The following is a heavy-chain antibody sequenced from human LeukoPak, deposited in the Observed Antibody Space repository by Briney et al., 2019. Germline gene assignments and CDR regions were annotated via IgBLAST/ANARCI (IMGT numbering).Heavy chain of an antibody. V-gene: IGHV3-30-3*01. J-gene: IGHJ5*02. Sequence: QPGGSLRLSCAASGFTFSSYTIHWVRQPPGKGLEWVAVISFDGSNKYYADSVKGRFTISRDNSKNTLYLQMNSLRAEDTAVYYCAREELGSSLGFDPWGQGTLVTVSP. D-gene: IGHD3-16*01. CDR3: AREELGSSLGFDP. CDR1: GFTFSSYT. CDR2: ISFDGSNK.